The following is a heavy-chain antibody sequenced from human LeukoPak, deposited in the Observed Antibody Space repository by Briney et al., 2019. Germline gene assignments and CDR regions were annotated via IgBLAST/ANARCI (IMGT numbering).Heavy chain of an antibody. CDR2: ISFSGANS. CDR3: ARDIQLST. Sequence: GGSLRLSCAASGFTFSDSDMTWVRQAPGKGLDWVSLISFSGANSYYADSVKGRFTISRDNSKDTLFLQMNSLRAEDTAIYYCARDIQLSTWGLGTMVTVSS. J-gene: IGHJ3*01. V-gene: IGHV3-23*01. D-gene: IGHD5-24*01. CDR1: GFTFSDSD.